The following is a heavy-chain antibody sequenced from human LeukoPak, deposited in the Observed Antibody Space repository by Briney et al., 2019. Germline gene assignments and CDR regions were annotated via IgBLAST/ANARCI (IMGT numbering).Heavy chain of an antibody. Sequence: SQTLSLTCTVSGGSISSGDYYWSWIRQPPGKGLEWIGYIYYSGSTNYNPSLKSRVTISVDTSKNQFSLKLSSVTAADTAVYYCARGPGIAAAGTRSPFDYWGQGTLVTVSS. CDR2: IYYSGST. CDR1: GGSISSGDYY. D-gene: IGHD6-13*01. CDR3: ARGPGIAAAGTRSPFDY. V-gene: IGHV4-61*08. J-gene: IGHJ4*02.